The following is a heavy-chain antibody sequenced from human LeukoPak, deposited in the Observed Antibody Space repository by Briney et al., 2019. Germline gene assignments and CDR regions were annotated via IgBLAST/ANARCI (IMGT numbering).Heavy chain of an antibody. CDR3: ARRRIVATIDY. V-gene: IGHV4-39*01. D-gene: IGHD5-12*01. CDR2: ISYTGTT. J-gene: IGHJ4*02. Sequence: GSLRLSCTASGFTFSTYAMNWIRQPPGTGLEWIGSISYTGTTYYNPSLKSRLTISADRSKNQFSLKLTSVTAADTAVYYCARRRIVATIDYWGQGTLVTVSS. CDR1: GFTFSTYA.